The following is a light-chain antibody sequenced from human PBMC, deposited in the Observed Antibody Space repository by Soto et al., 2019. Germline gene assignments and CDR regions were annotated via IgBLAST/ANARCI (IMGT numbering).Light chain of an antibody. J-gene: IGLJ1*01. CDR1: SSDVGGYNY. CDR2: DVS. CDR3: SSYAGSNNLV. V-gene: IGLV2-8*01. Sequence: QSVLTQPPSASGSPGQSVTISCTGTSSDVGGYNYVSWYQQHPGKAPKLMIYDVSKRPSGVPDRFSGSKSGNTASLTVSGLQAEGEADYYCSSYAGSNNLVFGTGTKVTVL.